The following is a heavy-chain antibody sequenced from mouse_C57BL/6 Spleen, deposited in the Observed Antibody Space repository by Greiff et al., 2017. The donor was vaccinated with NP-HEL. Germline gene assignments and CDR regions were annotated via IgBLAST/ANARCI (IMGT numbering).Heavy chain of an antibody. D-gene: IGHD2-1*01. CDR1: GFTFSDYG. Sequence: EVQGVESGGGLVKPGGSLKLSCAASGFTFSDYGMHWVRQAPEKGLEWVAYISSGSSTIYYADTVKSRFTISRDNAKNTLFLQLTRLGSEDTAMYYGARPGGNYAWLADWGQGTLVSVSA. V-gene: IGHV5-17*01. CDR3: ARPGGNYAWLAD. J-gene: IGHJ3*01. CDR2: ISSGSSTI.